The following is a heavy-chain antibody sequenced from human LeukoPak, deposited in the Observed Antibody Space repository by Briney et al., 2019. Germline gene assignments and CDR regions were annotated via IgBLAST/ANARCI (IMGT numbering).Heavy chain of an antibody. CDR1: GGSISSDY. D-gene: IGHD3-22*01. CDR3: ARLSGYSSGHYYSDY. V-gene: IGHV4-59*01. CDR2: IYYRGST. Sequence: SETLSLTCTISGGSISSDYWSWIRQPPGKGLEWIGYIYYRGSTNYNPSLKSRVTISVDTSKNQFSLKLSSVTAADTAVYYCARLSGYSSGHYYSDYWGQGTLVTVSS. J-gene: IGHJ4*02.